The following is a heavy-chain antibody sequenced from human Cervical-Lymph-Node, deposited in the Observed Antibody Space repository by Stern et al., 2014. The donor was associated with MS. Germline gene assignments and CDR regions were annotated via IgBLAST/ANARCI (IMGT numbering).Heavy chain of an antibody. CDR3: ARQTVSGAFDY. Sequence: QVTLKESGPVVVKPTETLTLTCTVSGFSLISSARMGVSWIRQPPGKALEWRAHIFTDGDTSYSTSLKSRLTISKDTSKSQAVLTLTNVDPVDTATYYCARQTVSGAFDYWGQGTLVTVSS. CDR1: GFSLISSARMG. V-gene: IGHV2-26*01. D-gene: IGHD5/OR15-5a*01. J-gene: IGHJ4*02. CDR2: IFTDGDT.